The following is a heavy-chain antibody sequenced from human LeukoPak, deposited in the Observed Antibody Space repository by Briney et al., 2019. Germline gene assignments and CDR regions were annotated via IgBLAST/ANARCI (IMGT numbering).Heavy chain of an antibody. CDR3: ARDRLLLWFGDPRGWFDS. CDR1: GFTFSSYA. CDR2: ISYDGSNK. Sequence: GGSLSLSCAASGFTFSSYAMHWVRQAPGKGLEWVAVISYDGSNKYYADSVKGRFTISRDNSKNTLYLQMNSLRAEDTAVYYCARDRLLLWFGDPRGWFDSWGQGIPVTVSS. V-gene: IGHV3-30-3*01. D-gene: IGHD3-10*01. J-gene: IGHJ5*01.